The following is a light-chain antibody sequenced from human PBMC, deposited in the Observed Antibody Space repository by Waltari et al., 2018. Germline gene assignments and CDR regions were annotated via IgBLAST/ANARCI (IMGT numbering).Light chain of an antibody. V-gene: IGKV3-20*01. CDR2: DAS. CDR3: QKYGTLPAT. CDR1: QSVSRF. J-gene: IGKJ1*01. Sequence: ISLTRSPGTLCLSPGETPSPSCRASQSVSRFLAWYQQKPGQAPRLLIYDASTRVTGIPDRFSGSGSGTDFSLTISRLEPEDFAVYYCQKYGTLPATFGQGTKVEVK.